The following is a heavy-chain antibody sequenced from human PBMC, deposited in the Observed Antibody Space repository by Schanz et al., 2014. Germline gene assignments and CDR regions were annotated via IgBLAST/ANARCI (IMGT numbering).Heavy chain of an antibody. V-gene: IGHV3-9*01. J-gene: IGHJ4*03. CDR1: GFTFDDHA. CDR2: ISWNSGNI. Sequence: EVQLVESGGGLVQPGRSLRLSCAASGFTFDDHAMHWVRQVPGKGLEWVSGISWNSGNIAYADSVQGRFTVSRDNDRSSLFLQMDSLRTEDTALYYCATETKKFFDYWGQGTTVTVSS. CDR3: ATETKKFFDY.